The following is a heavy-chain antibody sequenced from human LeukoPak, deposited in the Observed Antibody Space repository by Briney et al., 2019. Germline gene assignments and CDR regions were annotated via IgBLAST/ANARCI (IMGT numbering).Heavy chain of an antibody. Sequence: SETLSLTCAVYGGSFSGYYWSWIRQPPGKGLEWIGEINHSGSTNYNPSLKSRVTISVDTSKNQFSLKLSSVTAADTAVYYCARVGYYYDSSGYYGYWGQGTLVTVSS. CDR1: GGSFSGYY. V-gene: IGHV4-34*01. CDR3: ARVGYYYDSSGYYGY. CDR2: INHSGST. J-gene: IGHJ4*02. D-gene: IGHD3-22*01.